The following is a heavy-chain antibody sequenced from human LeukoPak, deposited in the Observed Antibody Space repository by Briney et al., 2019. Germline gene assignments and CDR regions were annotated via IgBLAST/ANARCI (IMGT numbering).Heavy chain of an antibody. Sequence: PGGSLRLSCAASGFTFSGYAMSWVRQAPGKGLEWVSAISGSGGNTYYADSVKGRFTISRDNSKNTLYLQMNGLRAEDTAVYYCAKLAAAGPSLAFDIWGQGTMVTVSS. CDR2: ISGSGGNT. J-gene: IGHJ3*02. CDR1: GFTFSGYA. D-gene: IGHD6-13*01. CDR3: AKLAAAGPSLAFDI. V-gene: IGHV3-23*01.